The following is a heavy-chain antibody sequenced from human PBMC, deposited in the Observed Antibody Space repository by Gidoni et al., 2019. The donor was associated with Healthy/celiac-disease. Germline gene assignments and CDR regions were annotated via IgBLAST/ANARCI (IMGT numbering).Heavy chain of an antibody. J-gene: IGHJ4*02. CDR1: GFTFSSYA. V-gene: IGHV3-23*01. CDR2: ISGSGGST. CDR3: AKDQGNYYGSVPGIWY. Sequence: EVQLLESGGGLVQPGGSLRLSCAASGFTFSSYAMSWVRQAPGKGLEWVSAISGSGGSTYYADSVKGRFTISRDNSKNTLYLQMNSLRAEDTAVYYCAKDQGNYYGSVPGIWYWGQGTLVTVSS. D-gene: IGHD3-10*01.